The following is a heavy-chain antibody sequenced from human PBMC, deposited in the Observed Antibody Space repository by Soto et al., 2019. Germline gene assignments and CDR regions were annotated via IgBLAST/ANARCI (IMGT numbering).Heavy chain of an antibody. D-gene: IGHD5-12*01. J-gene: IGHJ6*01. Sequence: PGGSLRLSCAASGFTFSSYRMNWVRQAPGKELKWVSFISSSSSYIYYTDSVKGRFTISRDNAKNSLYLQMNSLSAEDPAVYYWASVRLGGLDVWGQGTTVTVS. CDR3: ASVRLGGLDV. CDR1: GFTFSSYR. V-gene: IGHV3-21*04. CDR2: ISSSSSYI.